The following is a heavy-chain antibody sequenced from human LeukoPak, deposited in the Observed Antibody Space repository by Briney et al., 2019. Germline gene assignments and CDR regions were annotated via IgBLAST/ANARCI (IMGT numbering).Heavy chain of an antibody. CDR1: GFTFDDYA. V-gene: IGHV3-43*02. Sequence: PGGSLRLSCAASGFTFDDYAMHWVRQAPGKGLEGVSLISGDGGSTYYADSVKGRFTISRDNSKNSLSLQMNSLRTEDTALYYCAKVPKGYSYGSDYFDYWGQGTLVTVSS. CDR3: AKVPKGYSYGSDYFDY. CDR2: ISGDGGST. D-gene: IGHD5-18*01. J-gene: IGHJ4*02.